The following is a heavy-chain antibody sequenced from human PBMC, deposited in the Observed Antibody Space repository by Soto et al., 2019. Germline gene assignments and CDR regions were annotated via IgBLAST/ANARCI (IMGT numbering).Heavy chain of an antibody. CDR2: IYYSGST. Sequence: SETLSLTCTVSGDSISSYYWSWIRQPPGKGLEWIGYIYYSGSTNYNPSLKSRVTISVDTSKNQFSLKLSSVTAADTAVYYCARVAYYDSSGYYSVPINWFDPWGQGTLVTVSS. CDR3: ARVAYYDSSGYYSVPINWFDP. CDR1: GDSISSYY. J-gene: IGHJ5*02. D-gene: IGHD3-22*01. V-gene: IGHV4-59*01.